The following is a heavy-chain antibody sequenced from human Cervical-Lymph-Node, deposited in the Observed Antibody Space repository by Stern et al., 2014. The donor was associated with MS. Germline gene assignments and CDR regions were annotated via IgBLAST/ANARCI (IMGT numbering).Heavy chain of an antibody. CDR3: AKEKWVPATAEIDY. CDR1: GFTFSSCA. V-gene: IGHV3-23*04. Sequence: EVQLVESGGGLLQPGGSLRLSCEASGFTFSSCAMTWVRQAPGKGLGWVSSIGANGVATYYVDSVKGRFAISRDNSKNTVYLEMSSLRVDDTAVYFCAKEKWVPATAEIDYWGQGTLVTVSS. J-gene: IGHJ4*02. CDR2: IGANGVAT. D-gene: IGHD2-2*01.